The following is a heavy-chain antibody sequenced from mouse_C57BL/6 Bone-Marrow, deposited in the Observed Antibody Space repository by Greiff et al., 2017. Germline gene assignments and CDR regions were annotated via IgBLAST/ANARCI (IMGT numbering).Heavy chain of an antibody. CDR2: IDPSDSYT. CDR3: ARMRYYGSRGDFDV. Sequence: VQLKQPGAELVMPGASVKLSCKASGYTFTSYWMHWVKQRPGQGLEWIGEIDPSDSYTNYNQKFKGKSTLTVDKSSSTAYMQLSSLTSEDSAVYYCARMRYYGSRGDFDVWGTGTTVTVSS. J-gene: IGHJ1*03. CDR1: GYTFTSYW. D-gene: IGHD1-1*01. V-gene: IGHV1-69*01.